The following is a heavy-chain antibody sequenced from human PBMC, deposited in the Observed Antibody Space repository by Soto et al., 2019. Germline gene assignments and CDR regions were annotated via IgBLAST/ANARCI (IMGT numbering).Heavy chain of an antibody. CDR3: ASLWFGEPRGVDY. J-gene: IGHJ4*02. CDR2: IIPILGIA. D-gene: IGHD3-10*01. V-gene: IGHV1-69*02. CDR1: GGTFSSYT. Sequence: GASVKVSCKASGGTFSSYTISWVRQAPGQGLEWMGRIIPILGIANYAQKFQGRVTITADKSTSTAYMELSSLRSEDTAVYYCASLWFGEPRGVDYWGQGTLVTVSS.